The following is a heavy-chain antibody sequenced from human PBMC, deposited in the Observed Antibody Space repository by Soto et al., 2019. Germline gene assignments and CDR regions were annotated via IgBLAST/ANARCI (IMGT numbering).Heavy chain of an antibody. J-gene: IGHJ3*02. CDR2: IGTAGDT. V-gene: IGHV3-13*01. D-gene: IGHD1-7*01. Sequence: GGSLRLSCAASGFTFSSYSMNWVRQATGKGLEWVSAIGTAGDTYYPGSVKGRFTISRENAKNSLYLQMNSLRAGDTAVYYCARDRTGNYAFDIWGQGTMVTVSS. CDR1: GFTFSSYS. CDR3: ARDRTGNYAFDI.